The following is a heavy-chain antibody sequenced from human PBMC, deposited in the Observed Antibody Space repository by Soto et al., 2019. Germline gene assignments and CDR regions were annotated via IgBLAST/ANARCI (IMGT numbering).Heavy chain of an antibody. Sequence: QVQLVESGGGVVQPGRSLRLSCVASGFSISRSAMHWVRQAPGKGLEWVAGIAYDGSNKWYADSAKGRFTISRDNSKNTLYLDMSSLRAEDTAVYFCARDLQAGDDNVNWFAPWGQGTLVTVSS. CDR3: ARDLQAGDDNVNWFAP. J-gene: IGHJ5*02. V-gene: IGHV3-30-3*01. D-gene: IGHD1-1*01. CDR1: GFSISRSA. CDR2: IAYDGSNK.